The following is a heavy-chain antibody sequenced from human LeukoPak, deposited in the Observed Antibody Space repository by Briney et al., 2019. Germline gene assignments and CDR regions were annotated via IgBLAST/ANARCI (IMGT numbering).Heavy chain of an antibody. D-gene: IGHD6-19*01. V-gene: IGHV3-74*01. CDR3: ATKQWLAPPPDS. J-gene: IGHJ4*02. CDR1: GFTISKYW. CDR2: INTDGTVT. Sequence: GGSLRLSCAASGFTISKYWMLWVRQAPGKGLESVSRINTDGTVTTYADSVKGRFTVSRDNADNTMSLQMNSLRDEDTAVYYCATKQWLAPPPDSWGQGTPVTVSS.